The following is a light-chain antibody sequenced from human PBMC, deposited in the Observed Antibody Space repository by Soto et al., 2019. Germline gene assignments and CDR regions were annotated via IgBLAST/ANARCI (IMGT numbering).Light chain of an antibody. CDR3: QQHNNWIT. CDR1: QSVSSY. Sequence: EIPLTQSRATLSLSPGARATRSGRASQSVSSYLAWYQQKPGQAPRLLIYDASSRATGIPDRFSGSGSGTDFTLSISSLEPEDFAVYYCQQHNNWITFGQGTRLEIK. CDR2: DAS. V-gene: IGKV3-11*01. J-gene: IGKJ5*01.